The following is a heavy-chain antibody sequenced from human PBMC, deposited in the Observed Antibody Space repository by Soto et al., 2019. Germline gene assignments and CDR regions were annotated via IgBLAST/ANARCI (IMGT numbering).Heavy chain of an antibody. V-gene: IGHV4-59*08. CDR1: GDTIRNFC. Sequence: PSETLSVTCSVSGDTIRNFCWSWILQTPGKGLEWIGCVHDSGSTDYNPSLKGRVTISLQTSKTQFSLNLRFVTAEDTATYYCARGTRALITSFFDYWGQGTLVTVSS. CDR2: VHDSGST. D-gene: IGHD1-20*01. J-gene: IGHJ4*02. CDR3: ARGTRALITSFFDY.